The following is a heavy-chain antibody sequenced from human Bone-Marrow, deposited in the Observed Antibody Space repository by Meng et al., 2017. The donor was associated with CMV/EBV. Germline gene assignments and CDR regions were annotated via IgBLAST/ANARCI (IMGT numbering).Heavy chain of an antibody. CDR2: IVTSCQTV. CDR3: ARGYCSGGRCYMDV. V-gene: IGHV3-48*03. CDR1: GFTFSSYE. D-gene: IGHD2-15*01. J-gene: IGHJ6*03. Sequence: GGSLRLSCAASGFTFSSYEMNWVRQAPGKGLEWVSHIVTSCQTVHYGDSVQGRFTISRDNAKNSVYLQMNSLRAEDTALYYCARGYCSGGRCYMDVWGQGTAVTVSS.